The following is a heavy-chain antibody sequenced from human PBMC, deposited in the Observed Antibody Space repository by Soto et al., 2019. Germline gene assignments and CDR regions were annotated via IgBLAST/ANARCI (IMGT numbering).Heavy chain of an antibody. CDR2: IKQEGREK. V-gene: IGHV3-7*01. D-gene: IGHD2-15*01. Sequence: GGSLRLSCVTSGFTFRSFGMHWVRQAPGKGPEWGASIKQEGREKGYGDSVKGRFTISRDNARNSLYLQMNSLRAEDTAVYYCARVPGTARWWDFWGQGTLVTAPQ. J-gene: IGHJ4*02. CDR1: GFTFRSFG. CDR3: ARVPGTARWWDF.